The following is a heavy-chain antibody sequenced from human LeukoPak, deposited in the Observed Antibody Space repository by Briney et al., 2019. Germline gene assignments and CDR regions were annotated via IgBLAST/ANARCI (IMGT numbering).Heavy chain of an antibody. V-gene: IGHV1-2*02. D-gene: IGHD1-26*01. CDR2: INPNSGGT. Sequence: ASVKVSCKASGYTFTGYYMHWVRQAPGQGLEWMGWINPNSGGTNYAQKFQGRVTMTRDTSISTAYMELSSLRSDDTAVYYCARARVGANLLDVWGKGTTVTVSS. CDR3: ARARVGANLLDV. J-gene: IGHJ6*04. CDR1: GYTFTGYY.